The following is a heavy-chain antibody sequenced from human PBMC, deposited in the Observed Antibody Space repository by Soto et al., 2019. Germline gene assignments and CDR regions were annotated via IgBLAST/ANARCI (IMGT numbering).Heavy chain of an antibody. V-gene: IGHV1-69*13. CDR1: GGTFSCYA. D-gene: IGHD3-22*01. CDR2: IIPIFGTA. Sequence: GASVKVSCKASGGTFSCYAISWVRHAPGQGLEWMGGIIPIFGTANYAQKFQGRVTITADESTSTAYMELSSLRSEDTAVYYCARASDYDSSGYSIEYWGQGTLVTVSS. CDR3: ARASDYDSSGYSIEY. J-gene: IGHJ4*02.